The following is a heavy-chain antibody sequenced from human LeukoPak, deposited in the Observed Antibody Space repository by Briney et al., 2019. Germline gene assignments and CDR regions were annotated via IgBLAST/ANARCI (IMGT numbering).Heavy chain of an antibody. CDR3: ARLIGTSYFDY. Sequence: PSETLSLTCGVSGYSISSGYYWGWIRQPPGKGLEWIGSMYHSGSTFYNPSLKSRVTISVDTSKNQFSLKLSSVTAADTAVYYCARLIGTSYFDYWGQGTLVTVSS. D-gene: IGHD3-22*01. CDR2: MYHSGST. J-gene: IGHJ4*02. V-gene: IGHV4-38-2*01. CDR1: GYSISSGYY.